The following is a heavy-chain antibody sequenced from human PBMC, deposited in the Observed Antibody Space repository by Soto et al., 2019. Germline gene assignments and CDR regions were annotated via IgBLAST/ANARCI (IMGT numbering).Heavy chain of an antibody. Sequence: PGGSLRLSCAVSGFTFSSCSMNWVRQAPGKGLEWVSYITSSSSTIYYADSVKGRFTISRDNAKNSLYLQMNSLRDEDTAVYYCAREGDYYDSSGHLGYWGQGTLVTVSS. J-gene: IGHJ4*02. V-gene: IGHV3-48*02. CDR3: AREGDYYDSSGHLGY. CDR1: GFTFSSCS. CDR2: ITSSSSTI. D-gene: IGHD3-22*01.